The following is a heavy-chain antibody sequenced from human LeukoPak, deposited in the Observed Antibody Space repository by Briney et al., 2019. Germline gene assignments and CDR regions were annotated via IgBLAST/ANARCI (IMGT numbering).Heavy chain of an antibody. V-gene: IGHV3-74*01. CDR3: ASDRVFYGLDV. CDR2: IKSDGSET. CDR1: GFTFSSYW. J-gene: IGHJ6*02. Sequence: GSLRLSCAASGFTFSSYWMHWVRQAPGKGLMWVSRIKSDGSETSYADSVKGRFTISRDSARNTLYLQMNSLRPEDTAIYYCASDRVFYGLDVWGRGTTVTVSS.